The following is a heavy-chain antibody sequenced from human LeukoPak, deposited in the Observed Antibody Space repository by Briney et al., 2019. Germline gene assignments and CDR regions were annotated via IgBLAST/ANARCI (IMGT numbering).Heavy chain of an antibody. CDR3: ARLTPDYYDSSGYVLDI. CDR1: GGTFSSYA. D-gene: IGHD3-22*01. CDR2: MNPNSGNT. J-gene: IGHJ3*02. Sequence: GSVKVSCKASGGTFSSYAISWVRQATGQGLEWMGWMNPNSGNTGYAQKFQGRVTITRNTSISTAYMELSSLRSEDTAVYYCARLTPDYYDSSGYVLDIWGQGTMVTVSS. V-gene: IGHV1-8*03.